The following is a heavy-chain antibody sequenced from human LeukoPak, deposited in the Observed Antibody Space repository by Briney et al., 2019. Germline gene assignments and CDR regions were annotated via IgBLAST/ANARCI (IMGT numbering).Heavy chain of an antibody. CDR2: VHLDGRT. CDR3: AREGGFYRPLDY. J-gene: IGHJ4*02. CDR1: GGSVTSTNW. V-gene: IGHV4-4*02. Sequence: SSETLSLTYDVSGGSVTSTNWCTCFRQPPGTWLEWIGEVHLDGRTNYNPSLKSRLAMSADLPENHISLKLASVTAADTAVYYCAREGGFYRPLDYSGQGTLVTVSS. D-gene: IGHD6-25*01.